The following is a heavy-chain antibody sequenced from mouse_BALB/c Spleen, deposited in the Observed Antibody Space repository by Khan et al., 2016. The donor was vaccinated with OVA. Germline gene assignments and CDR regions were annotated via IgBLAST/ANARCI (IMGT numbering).Heavy chain of an antibody. J-gene: IGHJ2*01. Sequence: EVQLQQSGPGLVKPSQSLSLTCTVTGYSITSGYGWNWIRQFPGNKLEWMGYISYSGSTNYTPSLKSRISITRETSKNQFFLQLNSVTTEDTATYYCARTARIKYWGQGTTLTVSS. D-gene: IGHD3-3*01. CDR1: GYSITSGYG. V-gene: IGHV3-2*02. CDR2: ISYSGST. CDR3: ARTARIKY.